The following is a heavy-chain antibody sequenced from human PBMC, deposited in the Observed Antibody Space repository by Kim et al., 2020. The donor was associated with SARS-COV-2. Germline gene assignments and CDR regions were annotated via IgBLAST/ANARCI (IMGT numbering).Heavy chain of an antibody. CDR1: GYTFTSYG. J-gene: IGHJ4*02. CDR2: ISAYNGNT. CDR3: ARADEDIVVVPAAILGY. V-gene: IGHV1-18*01. Sequence: ASVKVSCKASGYTFTSYGISWVRQAPGQGLEWMGWISAYNGNTNYAQKLQGRVTMTTDTSTSTAYMELRSLRSDDTAVYYCARADEDIVVVPAAILGYWGQGTLVTVSS. D-gene: IGHD2-2*01.